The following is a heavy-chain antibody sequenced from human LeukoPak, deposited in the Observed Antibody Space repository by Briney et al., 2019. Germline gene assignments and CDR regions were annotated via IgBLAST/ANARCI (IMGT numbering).Heavy chain of an antibody. CDR2: MNPNSGNT. D-gene: IGHD3-22*01. V-gene: IGHV1-8*01. Sequence: GASVKVSCKASGYTFTSYDINWVRQATGQGLEWMGWMNPNSGNTGYAQKFQGRVTMTRNTSISTAYMELSSLRSADTAVYYCARGHPHYYDSSGYANWGQGTLVTVSS. CDR1: GYTFTSYD. J-gene: IGHJ4*02. CDR3: ARGHPHYYDSSGYAN.